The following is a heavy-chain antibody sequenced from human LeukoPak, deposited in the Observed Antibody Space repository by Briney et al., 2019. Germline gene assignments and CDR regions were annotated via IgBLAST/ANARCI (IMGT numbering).Heavy chain of an antibody. D-gene: IGHD1-26*01. CDR3: ARDQVVGAHVRDALAI. CDR1: GFTYDDYA. J-gene: IGHJ3*02. Sequence: GGSLRLSCAASGFTYDDYAMHWVRQAPGKGLEWVSLISGDGGSTYYADSVKGRFTISRDNAENSLYLEMNSLRVEDTAVYYCARDQVVGAHVRDALAIWGQGTMVTVSS. CDR2: ISGDGGST. V-gene: IGHV3-43*02.